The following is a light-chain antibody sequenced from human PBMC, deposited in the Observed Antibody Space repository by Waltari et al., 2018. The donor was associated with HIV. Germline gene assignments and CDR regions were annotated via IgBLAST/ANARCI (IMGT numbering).Light chain of an antibody. V-gene: IGKV4-1*01. CDR1: PSVLYSSSSKNY. CDR2: WAS. CDR3: QQYYSLPFT. J-gene: IGKJ3*01. Sequence: DIVMTQCPDSMVVSLGARAPITCKSSPSVLYSSSSKNYLAWYQHKPGQSPKLLIYWASTRESGVPDRFSGGGSGTDFTLTISSLQAEDVAVYYCQQYYSLPFTFGPGTKVDIK.